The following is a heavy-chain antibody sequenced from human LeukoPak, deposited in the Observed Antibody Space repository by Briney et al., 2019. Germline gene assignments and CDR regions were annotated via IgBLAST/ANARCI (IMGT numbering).Heavy chain of an antibody. CDR2: IYTSGST. V-gene: IGHV4-4*07. CDR3: ARQGYCSSTSCYLQPYYYYYYMDV. CDR1: GGSISSDY. J-gene: IGHJ6*03. D-gene: IGHD2-2*01. Sequence: SETLSLTCTVSGGSISSDYWSWIRQPDGKGLEWIGRIYTSGSTYYNPSLKSRVTISVDTSKNQFSLKLSSVTAADTAVYYCARQGYCSSTSCYLQPYYYYYYMDVWGKGTTVTISS.